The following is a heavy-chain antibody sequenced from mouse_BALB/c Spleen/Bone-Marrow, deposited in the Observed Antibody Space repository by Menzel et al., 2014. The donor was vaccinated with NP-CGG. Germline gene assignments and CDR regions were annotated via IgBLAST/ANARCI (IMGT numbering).Heavy chain of an antibody. D-gene: IGHD1-1*01. CDR1: GFDFSRFW. V-gene: IGHV4-1*02. Sequence: EVKLMESGGGLVQPGGSLKLSCAASGFDFSRFWMSWVRQAQRKGLEWIGEINPDSSTINYTPSLKDKFIISRDNAKNTLYQQMSKVRSEATALYYCARHYYYANLFVWGAGTPVTVSS. J-gene: IGHJ1*01. CDR2: INPDSSTI. CDR3: ARHYYYANLFV.